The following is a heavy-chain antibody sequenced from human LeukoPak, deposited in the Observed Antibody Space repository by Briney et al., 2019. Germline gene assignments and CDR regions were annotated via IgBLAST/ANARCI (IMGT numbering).Heavy chain of an antibody. V-gene: IGHV3-23*01. CDR3: AKDSGSYSDDY. CDR2: IGAPGDDT. Sequence: GGSLRLSCGASGFSFSSYAMSWFRQAPGKGLEWVSSIGAPGDDTYYADSVKGRFTISRDNSMDRLYLQMSRLRDEDTAVYYCAKDSGSYSDDYWGQGTLVIVPS. CDR1: GFSFSSYA. J-gene: IGHJ4*02. D-gene: IGHD1-26*01.